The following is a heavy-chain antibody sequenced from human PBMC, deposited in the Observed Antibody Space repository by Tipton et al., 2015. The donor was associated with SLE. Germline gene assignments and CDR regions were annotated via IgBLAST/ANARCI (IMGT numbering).Heavy chain of an antibody. Sequence: TLSLTCAVYGGSFSGYYWSWIRQPPGKGLEWIGEINHSGSTYYNPSLKSRVTISVDHTKNQFSRKLSSVTAADTAVYYCAKEYGVGATGYWGQGTLVTVSS. V-gene: IGHV4-34*01. J-gene: IGHJ4*02. CDR1: GGSFSGYY. CDR2: INHSGST. CDR3: AKEYGVGATGY. D-gene: IGHD1-26*01.